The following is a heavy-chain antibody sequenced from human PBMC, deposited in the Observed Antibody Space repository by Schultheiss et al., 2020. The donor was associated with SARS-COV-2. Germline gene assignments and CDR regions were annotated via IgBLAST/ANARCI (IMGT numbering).Heavy chain of an antibody. CDR3: ARYVGPAATYNWFDP. Sequence: SETLSLTCTVSGGSISSGSYYWSWIRQPAGKGLEWIGYIYYSGSTNYNPSLKSRVTISVDTSKNQFSLQLNSVTPEDTAVYYCARYVGPAATYNWFDPWGQGTLVTVSS. D-gene: IGHD2-2*01. CDR2: IYYSGST. V-gene: IGHV4-61*10. J-gene: IGHJ5*02. CDR1: GGSISSGSYY.